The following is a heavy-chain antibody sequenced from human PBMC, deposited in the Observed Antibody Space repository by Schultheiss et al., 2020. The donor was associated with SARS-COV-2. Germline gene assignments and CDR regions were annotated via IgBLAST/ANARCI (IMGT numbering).Heavy chain of an antibody. CDR2: IKSKTDGGTT. CDR1: GFTFSNAW. D-gene: IGHD1-26*01. J-gene: IGHJ6*02. V-gene: IGHV3-15*07. CDR3: AREREGRNYYYYGMDV. Sequence: GESLKISCAASGFTFSNAWMNWVRQAPGKGLEWVGRIKSKTDGGTTDYAAPVKGRFTISRDNAKNSLYLQMNSLRAEDTAVYYCAREREGRNYYYYGMDVWGQGTTVTVSS.